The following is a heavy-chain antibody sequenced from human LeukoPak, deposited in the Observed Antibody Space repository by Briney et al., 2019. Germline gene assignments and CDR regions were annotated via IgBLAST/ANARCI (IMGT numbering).Heavy chain of an antibody. Sequence: ASVKVSCKASGYAFTSYGISWVRQAPGQGLEWMGWISAYNGNTNYAQKLQGRVTMTTDTSTSTAYMELRSLRSDDTAVYYCARDERAAYCSSTSYNTAIDYWGQGTLVTVSS. CDR3: ARDERAAYCSSTSYNTAIDY. V-gene: IGHV1-18*01. CDR2: ISAYNGNT. CDR1: GYAFTSYG. D-gene: IGHD2-2*01. J-gene: IGHJ4*02.